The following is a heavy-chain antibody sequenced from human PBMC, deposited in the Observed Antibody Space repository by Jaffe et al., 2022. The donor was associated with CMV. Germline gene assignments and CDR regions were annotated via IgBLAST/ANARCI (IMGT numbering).Heavy chain of an antibody. CDR1: GFTFSSYA. CDR3: AKDLGYCSGGSCYSGWFDP. J-gene: IGHJ5*02. D-gene: IGHD2-15*01. Sequence: EVQLLESGGGLVQPGGSLRLSCAASGFTFSSYAMSWVRQAPGKGLEWVSAISGSGGSTYYADSVKGRFTISRDNSKNTLYLQMNSLRAEDTAVYYCAKDLGYCSGGSCYSGWFDPWGQGTLVTVSS. V-gene: IGHV3-23*01. CDR2: ISGSGGST.